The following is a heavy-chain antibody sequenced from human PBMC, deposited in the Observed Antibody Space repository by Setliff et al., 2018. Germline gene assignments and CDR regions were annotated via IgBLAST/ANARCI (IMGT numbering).Heavy chain of an antibody. CDR2: IYYSGST. CDR1: GGSISSYY. J-gene: IGHJ4*02. CDR3: ARLRGAFDY. Sequence: SSETLSLTCTVSGGSISSYYWSWIRQPPGKRPEWIGYIYYSGSTNYNPSLESRVTISVDTSKNQFSLRLNSATAADTAVYYCARLRGAFDYWGQGTLVTISS. V-gene: IGHV4-59*01. D-gene: IGHD3-16*01.